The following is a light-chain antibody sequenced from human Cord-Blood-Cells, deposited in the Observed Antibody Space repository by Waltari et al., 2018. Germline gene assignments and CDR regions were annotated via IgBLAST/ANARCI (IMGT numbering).Light chain of an antibody. CDR2: GAS. V-gene: IGKV3-15*01. CDR3: QQYNNWPFT. Sequence: EIVMTQSPATLSVSTGESVTLSCRASQSVSSNLAWYQQKPGQAPRLLIYGASTRATGIPARFSGSGSGTEFTLTISSLQSEDFVVYYCQQYNNWPFTFGGGTKVEIK. CDR1: QSVSSN. J-gene: IGKJ4*01.